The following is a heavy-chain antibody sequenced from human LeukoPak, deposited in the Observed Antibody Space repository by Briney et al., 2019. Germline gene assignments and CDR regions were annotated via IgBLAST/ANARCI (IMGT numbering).Heavy chain of an antibody. Sequence: SETLSLTCTVSGGSISSFYWSWIRQSPGKELEWIGYIYYSGNTKYNPSLKSRITMAVDTSKNQVSLKLTSVTAADTAIYYCAREVHYYGSGTYFFWFDPWGQGTLVTVSS. V-gene: IGHV4-59*01. J-gene: IGHJ5*02. CDR1: GGSISSFY. CDR3: AREVHYYGSGTYFFWFDP. CDR2: IYYSGNT. D-gene: IGHD3-10*01.